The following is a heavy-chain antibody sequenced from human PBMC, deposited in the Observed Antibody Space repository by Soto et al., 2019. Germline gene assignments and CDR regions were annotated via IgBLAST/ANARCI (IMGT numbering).Heavy chain of an antibody. CDR1: GYTCTSYG. Sequence: QFQLVQSGAEVKKPGASVTVSCKASGYTCTSYGISWLRQAPGQGREWMGWISAYNGNTNYAQKLQGRVTMTTATSTSTAYMELRSVRSDDTAVYYCARDLAVGLVDYWGQGTLVTVSS. CDR2: ISAYNGNT. D-gene: IGHD6-19*01. J-gene: IGHJ4*02. V-gene: IGHV1-18*01. CDR3: ARDLAVGLVDY.